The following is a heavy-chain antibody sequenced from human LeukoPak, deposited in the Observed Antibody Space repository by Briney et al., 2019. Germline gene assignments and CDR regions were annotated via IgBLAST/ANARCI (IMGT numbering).Heavy chain of an antibody. CDR2: IYYSGST. CDR1: GGSISSSSYY. Sequence: PSETLSLTCTVSGGSISSSSYYWGWIRQPPGKGLEWIGSIYYSGSTYYNPSLKSRVTISVDTSKNQFSLKLSSVTAADTAVYYCARDHFDGGDILTGYHLDYWGQGTLVTVSS. V-gene: IGHV4-39*07. D-gene: IGHD3-9*01. J-gene: IGHJ4*02. CDR3: ARDHFDGGDILTGYHLDY.